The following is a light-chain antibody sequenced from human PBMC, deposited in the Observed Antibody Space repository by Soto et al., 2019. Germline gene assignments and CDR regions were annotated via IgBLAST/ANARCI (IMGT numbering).Light chain of an antibody. Sequence: DIQLTQSPSFLSASVGDRVTITCRASQGISSYLAWYQQRPGKAPKLLIYGASTLQRGVPSRFSGSGSGTEFTLTISSLQPEDFATFYCQQLNSYPRTFGQGTKLEIK. CDR2: GAS. J-gene: IGKJ2*01. V-gene: IGKV1-9*01. CDR3: QQLNSYPRT. CDR1: QGISSY.